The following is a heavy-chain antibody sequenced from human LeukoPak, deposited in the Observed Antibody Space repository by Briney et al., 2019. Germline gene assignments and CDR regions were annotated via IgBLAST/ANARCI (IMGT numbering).Heavy chain of an antibody. V-gene: IGHV4-30-2*01. J-gene: IGHJ4*02. D-gene: IGHD4-23*01. CDR3: ARGVYGGKLFDY. CDR1: GGSISSGGYS. Sequence: SETLSLTCAVSGGSISSGGYSWSWIRQPPGKGLEWIGYIYHSGSTYYNPSLKSRVTISVDRSKNQFSLKLSSVTAADTAVYYCARGVYGGKLFDYWGQGTLVTVSS. CDR2: IYHSGST.